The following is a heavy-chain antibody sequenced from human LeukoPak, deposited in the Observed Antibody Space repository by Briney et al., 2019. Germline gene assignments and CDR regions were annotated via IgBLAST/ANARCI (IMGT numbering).Heavy chain of an antibody. V-gene: IGHV3-53*01. CDR3: ARPKGYGDYEYMDV. Sequence: PGGSLRLSCAASGFTFSAYNMYWVRQAPGKGLEWVSVIYSGGSTYYADSVKGRFTISRDNSKNTLYLQMNSLRAEDTAVYYCARPKGYGDYEYMDVWGKGTTVTVSS. CDR1: GFTFSAYN. J-gene: IGHJ6*03. CDR2: IYSGGST. D-gene: IGHD4-17*01.